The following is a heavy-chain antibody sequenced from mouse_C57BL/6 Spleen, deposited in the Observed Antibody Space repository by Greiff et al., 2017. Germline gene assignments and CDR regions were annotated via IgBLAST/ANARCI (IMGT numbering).Heavy chain of an antibody. D-gene: IGHD2-4*01. J-gene: IGHJ2*01. CDR1: GYAFSSSW. CDR3: ARGDYENY. CDR2: IYPGDGDT. V-gene: IGHV1-82*01. Sequence: VQLQQSGPELVKPGASVKISCKASGYAFSSSWMNWVKQRPGKGLEWIGRIYPGDGDTNYNGKFKGKATLTADKSSSTAYMQLSSLTSEASAVYFCARGDYENYWGQGTTLTVSS.